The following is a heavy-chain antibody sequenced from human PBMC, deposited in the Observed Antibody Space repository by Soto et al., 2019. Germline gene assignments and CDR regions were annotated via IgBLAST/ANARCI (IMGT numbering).Heavy chain of an antibody. Sequence: PGESLKISCKGSGYSFTSYWIGWVRQMPGKGLEWMGIIYPGDSDTRYSPSFQGQVTISADKSISTAYLQWSSLKASDTVIYYCARHVYYDVLKKNYWGQGTLVTVSS. CDR3: ARHVYYDVLKKNY. D-gene: IGHD3-9*01. CDR2: IYPGDSDT. J-gene: IGHJ4*02. CDR1: GYSFTSYW. V-gene: IGHV5-51*01.